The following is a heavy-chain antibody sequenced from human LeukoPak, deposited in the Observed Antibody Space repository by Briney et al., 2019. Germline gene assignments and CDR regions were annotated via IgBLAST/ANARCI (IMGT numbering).Heavy chain of an antibody. V-gene: IGHV3-23*01. CDR2: ISGSGGTT. D-gene: IGHD3-10*01. CDR1: GFSFSTYG. J-gene: IGHJ6*03. CDR3: AKGSVRYYYYMDV. Sequence: GGSLRLSCTASGFSFSTYGMSWVHQAPGKGLEWVSAISGSGGTTYYADSVKGRFTISRDNSKNTLYLQMNSLRAEDTAVYYCAKGSVRYYYYMDVWGKGTTVTISS.